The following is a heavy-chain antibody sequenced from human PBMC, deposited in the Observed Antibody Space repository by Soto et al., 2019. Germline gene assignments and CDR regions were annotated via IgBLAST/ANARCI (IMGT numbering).Heavy chain of an antibody. J-gene: IGHJ4*02. CDR1: GFSFSSSW. Sequence: GGSLRLSCAASGFSFSSSWMNWVRQAPGKGLEWVADIKEDGSEKYYVDSLKGRFTISRDNAKNSLYLQMNSLRAEDTAVYYCAKGDYYDRRFDSWGQGTLVTVSS. V-gene: IGHV3-7*03. CDR3: AKGDYYDRRFDS. D-gene: IGHD3-22*01. CDR2: IKEDGSEK.